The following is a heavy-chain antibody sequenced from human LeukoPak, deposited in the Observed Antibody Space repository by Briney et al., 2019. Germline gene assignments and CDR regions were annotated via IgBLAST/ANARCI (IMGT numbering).Heavy chain of an antibody. J-gene: IGHJ6*04. CDR2: INPNSGGT. CDR1: GYTFTAYY. D-gene: IGHD2-2*01. V-gene: IGHV1-2*02. Sequence: GASVKVSCKASGYTFTAYYIRWVRQAPGQGLKWMGWINPNSGGTNYAQKFQGRVTLTRDTSITTAYMEVSRLRSDDSAVYYCAKARGLYCSSVSCYDCDVWGKGTTVTVSS. CDR3: AKARGLYCSSVSCYDCDV.